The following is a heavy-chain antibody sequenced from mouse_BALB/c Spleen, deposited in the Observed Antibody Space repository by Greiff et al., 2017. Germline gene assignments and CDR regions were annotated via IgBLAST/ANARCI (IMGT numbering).Heavy chain of an antibody. CDR1: GFTFSSFG. D-gene: IGHD1-1*01. Sequence: EVQVVESGGGLVQPGGSRKLSCAASGFTFSSFGMHWVRQAPEKGLEWVAYISSGSSTIYYADTVKGRFTISRDNPKNTLFLQMTSLRSEDTAMYYCARNGNYYGSSFDYWGQGTTLTVSS. CDR3: ARNGNYYGSSFDY. J-gene: IGHJ2*01. V-gene: IGHV5-17*02. CDR2: ISSGSSTI.